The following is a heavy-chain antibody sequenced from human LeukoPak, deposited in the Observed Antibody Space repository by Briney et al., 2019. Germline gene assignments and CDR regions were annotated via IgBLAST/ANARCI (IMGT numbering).Heavy chain of an antibody. D-gene: IGHD1-26*01. V-gene: IGHV5-10-1*01. J-gene: IGHJ4*02. Sequence: VESLKISCKGSGYSFSSYWISWVRQMPGKGLEWMGTIDPSDSDINYSPSFQGHVTMSVDKSISTAYLQWSSLKASDTAMYYCARLLGRTIVNFDYWGQGTLVTVSS. CDR2: IDPSDSDI. CDR3: ARLLGRTIVNFDY. CDR1: GYSFSSYW.